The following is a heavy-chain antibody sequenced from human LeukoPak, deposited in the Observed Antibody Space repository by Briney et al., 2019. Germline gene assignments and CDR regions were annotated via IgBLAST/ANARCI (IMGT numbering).Heavy chain of an antibody. CDR1: GFTFSSYG. Sequence: GGSLRLSCGASGFTFSSYGMHWVRQAPGKGLEWVAFIRYDGSNKYYADSVKGRFTISRDNAKDSLYLQMNSLRAQDTAVYYCARANSLGYWGQGTLVTVSS. V-gene: IGHV3-30*02. CDR2: IRYDGSNK. D-gene: IGHD2/OR15-2a*01. J-gene: IGHJ4*02. CDR3: ARANSLGY.